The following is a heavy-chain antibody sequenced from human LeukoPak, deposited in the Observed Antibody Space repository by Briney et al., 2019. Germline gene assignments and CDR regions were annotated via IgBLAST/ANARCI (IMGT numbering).Heavy chain of an antibody. J-gene: IGHJ4*02. Sequence: SETLSLTCAVYGGSFSNYFWSWIRQPAGKGLDWIGEINRSGSTNYNPSLKSRVTVSVDTAKNQLSLELSSVTAADTAVYYCARGGGVAVADYFFDYWGQGTLVTVSS. CDR2: INRSGST. CDR1: GGSFSNYF. CDR3: ARGGGVAVADYFFDY. V-gene: IGHV4-34*01. D-gene: IGHD6-19*01.